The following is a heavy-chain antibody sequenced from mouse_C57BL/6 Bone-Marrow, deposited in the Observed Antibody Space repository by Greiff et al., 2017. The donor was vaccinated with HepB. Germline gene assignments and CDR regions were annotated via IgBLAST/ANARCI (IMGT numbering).Heavy chain of an antibody. D-gene: IGHD1-1*01. V-gene: IGHV1-55*01. CDR3: ARSSITTVVVDY. Sequence: QVQLKESGAELVKPGASVKMSCKASGYTFTSYWITWVKQRPGQGLEWIGDIYPGSGSTNYNEKFKSKATLTVDTSSSTAYMQLSSLTSEDSAVYYCARSSITTVVVDYWGQGTTLTVSS. CDR2: IYPGSGST. CDR1: GYTFTSYW. J-gene: IGHJ2*01.